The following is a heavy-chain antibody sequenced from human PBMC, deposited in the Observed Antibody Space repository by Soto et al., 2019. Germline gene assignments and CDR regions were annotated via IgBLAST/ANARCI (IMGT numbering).Heavy chain of an antibody. V-gene: IGHV3-48*03. CDR1: GFTFSSYE. CDR2: ISSSVSTI. Sequence: EVQLVESGGGLVQPGGSLRLSCATSGFTFSSYEMNWVRQAPGKGLEWVSYISSSVSTIYYADSVKGRFTISRDNANNSLSLQINSLRAEDKAVYYCARGGSRGWFDHWGQEPLVTVSS. J-gene: IGHJ5*02. CDR3: ARGGSRGWFDH. D-gene: IGHD6-13*01.